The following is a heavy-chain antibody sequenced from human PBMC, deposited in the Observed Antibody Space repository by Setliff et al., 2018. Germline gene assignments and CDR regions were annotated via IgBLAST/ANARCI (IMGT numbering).Heavy chain of an antibody. CDR1: GGSINRDY. Sequence: SETLSLTCSVSGGSINRDYWNWIRQPPGKGLEWIGYIYTSGSTNYNPSLKRRVTISVDTSKDQISLKLTSVTAADTAIYYCARQTHTYGGFDYWGQGTLVTVSS. J-gene: IGHJ4*02. D-gene: IGHD4-17*01. V-gene: IGHV4-59*08. CDR2: IYTSGST. CDR3: ARQTHTYGGFDY.